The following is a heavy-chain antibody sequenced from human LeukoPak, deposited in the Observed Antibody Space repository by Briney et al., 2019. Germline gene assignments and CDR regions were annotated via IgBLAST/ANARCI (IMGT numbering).Heavy chain of an antibody. CDR3: ARVGGSFGVVTPGAFDI. V-gene: IGHV1-46*01. D-gene: IGHD3-3*01. J-gene: IGHJ3*02. CDR1: GYTFTSYY. Sequence: GASVKVSCKASGYTFTSYYMHWVRQAPGQGLEWMGIINPSGGSTSYAQKFQGRVTMTRDTSTSTVYMELSSLRSEDTAVYYCARVGGSFGVVTPGAFDIWGQGTMVTVSS. CDR2: INPSGGST.